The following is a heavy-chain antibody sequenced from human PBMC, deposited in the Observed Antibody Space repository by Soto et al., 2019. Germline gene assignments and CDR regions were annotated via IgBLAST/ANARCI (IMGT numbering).Heavy chain of an antibody. CDR3: ARGGYCISTSCYEGFYYYYYGMDV. CDR1: GFTFSSYA. J-gene: IGHJ6*02. V-gene: IGHV3-23*01. Sequence: GGSMRLSCAASGFTFSSYAMSWVRQAPGKGLEWVSAINVRSGSTYYADSVKGRFTISTDNSKNTLYLQMNSLRAEDTAVYYCARGGYCISTSCYEGFYYYYYGMDVWGQGTTVTVSS. D-gene: IGHD2-2*01. CDR2: INVRSGST.